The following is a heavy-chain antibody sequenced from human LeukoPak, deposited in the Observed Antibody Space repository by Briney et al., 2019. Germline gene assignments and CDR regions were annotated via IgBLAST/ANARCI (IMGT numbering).Heavy chain of an antibody. Sequence: SETLSLTCTVSGGSISNYYWSWIRQPQGKGLEWIGYIYYSGSTNYNPSLKSRVTISVDTSKNQFSLKLSSVTAADTAVYYCARTFKLITMSAFDYWGQGTLVTVSS. CDR2: IYYSGST. J-gene: IGHJ4*02. CDR1: GGSISNYY. D-gene: IGHD3-10*02. CDR3: ARTFKLITMSAFDY. V-gene: IGHV4-59*01.